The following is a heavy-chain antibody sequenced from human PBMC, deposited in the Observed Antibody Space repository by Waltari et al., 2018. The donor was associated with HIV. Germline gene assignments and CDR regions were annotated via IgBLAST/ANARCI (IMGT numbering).Heavy chain of an antibody. D-gene: IGHD6-19*01. CDR1: GYTFTSYA. Sequence: QVQLVQSGSELKKPGASVKVSCKASGYTFTSYAMNWVRQAPGQGLEWLGWFNTSTGNPTYARGLTGRFGFSLDTSVSAAYLQSSRLKAEDTAVYYCARREASGWDGVYWGQGTLVTVAA. CDR2: FNTSTGNP. V-gene: IGHV7-4-1*02. CDR3: ARREASGWDGVY. J-gene: IGHJ4*02.